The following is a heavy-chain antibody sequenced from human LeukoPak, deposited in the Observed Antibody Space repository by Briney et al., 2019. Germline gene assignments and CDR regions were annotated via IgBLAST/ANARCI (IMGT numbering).Heavy chain of an antibody. CDR1: GFTFSSYS. D-gene: IGHD5-18*01. CDR3: ARERYSYGQDDAFDI. J-gene: IGHJ3*02. CDR2: ISSSSSYI. V-gene: IGHV3-21*01. Sequence: GASLRFSCAASGFTFSSYSMNWLRQAPGKGLEWVSFISSSSSYIYYADSVKGRFTISRDNAKTSLYLQMNSLRAEDTAVYYCARERYSYGQDDAFDIWGQGTMVTVSS.